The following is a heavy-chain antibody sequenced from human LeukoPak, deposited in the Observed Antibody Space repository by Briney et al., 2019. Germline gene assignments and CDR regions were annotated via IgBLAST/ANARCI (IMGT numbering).Heavy chain of an antibody. D-gene: IGHD3-10*01. CDR3: TTGGLWYSGRVF. V-gene: IGHV3-15*01. CDR1: GFTFSNAW. Sequence: GGSLRLSCAASGFTFSNAWMSWVRQAPGKGLEWVGRIKSKTDGGTTAYAAPVKGRFTMSRDDSKNTLYLQMNSLKTEDTAMYYCTTGGLWYSGRVFRGQGTLVTVS. J-gene: IGHJ4*02. CDR2: IKSKTDGGTT.